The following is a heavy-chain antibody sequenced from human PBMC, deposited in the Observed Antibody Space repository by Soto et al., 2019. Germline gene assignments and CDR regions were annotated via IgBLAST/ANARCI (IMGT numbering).Heavy chain of an antibody. J-gene: IGHJ3*01. CDR1: VFTFSTSV. V-gene: IGHV3-23*01. D-gene: IGHD3-16*01. CDR3: TWAFGARDAFDE. Sequence: GGSLRLSCAASVFTFSTSVMSWVRQAPGKGLQWVSSISGSGDRTYYADSVKGRFTVSRDNSKNTLYLDMNTVTADDTALYYCTWAFGARDAFDEWGQGTKGTV. CDR2: ISGSGDRT.